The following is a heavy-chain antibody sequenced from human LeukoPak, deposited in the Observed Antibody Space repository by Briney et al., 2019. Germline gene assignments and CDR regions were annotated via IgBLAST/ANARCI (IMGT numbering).Heavy chain of an antibody. CDR3: AKGGPLGYCTSTSCYTVFH. J-gene: IGHJ4*02. D-gene: IGHD2-2*02. Sequence: QTGGSLRLSCAASGFTFSSYAMSWVRQAPGKGLEWVSAISGSGGSTYYADSVKGRFTISRDNSKNTLYLQMNSLRAEDTALYYCAKGGPLGYCTSTSCYTVFHWGQGTLVTVSS. CDR2: ISGSGGST. V-gene: IGHV3-23*01. CDR1: GFTFSSYA.